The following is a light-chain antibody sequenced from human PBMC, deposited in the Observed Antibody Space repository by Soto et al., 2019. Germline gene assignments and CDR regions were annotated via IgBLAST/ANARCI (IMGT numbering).Light chain of an antibody. CDR1: SGDIGSYNR. CDR3: SSYVGSNNFPYV. CDR2: EVT. Sequence: QSVLTQPASVSGSPGQSITISCTGTSGDIGSYNRVSWYQQHPGKAPKLIIYEVTDRPSGVPARFSGSKSGNTASLTVSGLQAEDEADYYCSSYVGSNNFPYVFGTGTKV. J-gene: IGLJ1*01. V-gene: IGLV2-8*01.